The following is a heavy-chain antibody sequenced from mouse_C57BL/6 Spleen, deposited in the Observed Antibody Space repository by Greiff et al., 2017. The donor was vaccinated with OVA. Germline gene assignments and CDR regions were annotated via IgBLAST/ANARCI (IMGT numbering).Heavy chain of an antibody. Sequence: EVQRVESEGGLVQPGSSMKLSCTASGFTFSDYYMAWVRQVPEKGLEWVANINYDGSSTYYLDSLKSRFIISRDNAKNILYLQMSSLKSEDTATYYCARDRSNYELGYFDVWGTGTTVTVSS. J-gene: IGHJ1*03. V-gene: IGHV5-16*01. D-gene: IGHD2-5*01. CDR1: GFTFSDYY. CDR3: ARDRSNYELGYFDV. CDR2: INYDGSST.